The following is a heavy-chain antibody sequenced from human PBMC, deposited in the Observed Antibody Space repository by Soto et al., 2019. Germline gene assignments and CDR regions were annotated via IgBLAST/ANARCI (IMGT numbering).Heavy chain of an antibody. CDR2: INHSEST. Sequence: SETLSLTCAVYGGSFSGYYWSWIRQPPGKGLEWIGEINHSESTNYNPSLKSRVTISVDTSKNQFSLKLSSVTAADTAVYYCAKLGYCSSTSCRGHAFDIWGQGTMVT. CDR1: GGSFSGYY. D-gene: IGHD2-2*01. J-gene: IGHJ3*02. V-gene: IGHV4-34*01. CDR3: AKLGYCSSTSCRGHAFDI.